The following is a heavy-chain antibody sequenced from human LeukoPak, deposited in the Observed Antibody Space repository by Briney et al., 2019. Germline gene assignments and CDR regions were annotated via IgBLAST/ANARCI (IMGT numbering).Heavy chain of an antibody. CDR1: AFTAGVSG. V-gene: IGHV3-33*06. CDR2: LWYDGSNK. D-gene: IGHD4-17*01. CDR3: AKMAAYDSSTNSPLRPFESNVHWDY. J-gene: IGHJ4*02. Sequence: PGGSLRLSRPAAAFTAGVSGAGSARQAPGKGLEWVTSLWYDGSNKWYADSVKGRFIISRDNSKNTLYLQMNSPRAEDTAVYYCAKMAAYDSSTNSPLRPFESNVHWDYWGQGSLVTVSS.